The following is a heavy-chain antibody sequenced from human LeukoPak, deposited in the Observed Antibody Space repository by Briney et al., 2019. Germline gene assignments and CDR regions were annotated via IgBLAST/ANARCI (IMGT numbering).Heavy chain of an antibody. Sequence: GGSLRLSCAASGFSFSSSAMHWVRQAPGKGLEWVAVISYDGINKFYARSVKGRFTLSRDNSKNTLYLQMNSLRAEDTAVYFCARGPSAYSSEAEYWGQGTLVSVFS. J-gene: IGHJ4*02. D-gene: IGHD5-18*01. CDR3: ARGPSAYSSEAEY. CDR2: ISYDGINK. V-gene: IGHV3-30-3*01. CDR1: GFSFSSSA.